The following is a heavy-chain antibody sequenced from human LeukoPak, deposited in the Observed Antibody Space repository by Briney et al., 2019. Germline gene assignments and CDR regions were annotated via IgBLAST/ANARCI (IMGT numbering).Heavy chain of an antibody. J-gene: IGHJ4*02. Sequence: GGSLRLSCAASGFTFSSYAMHWVRQAPGKGLEWVAVISYDGSNKYYADSVKGRFTISRDNSKNTLYLQMNSLRAEDTAVYYCARAPYYDSSGYFLWGQGTLVTVSS. CDR1: GFTFSSYA. CDR2: ISYDGSNK. CDR3: ARAPYYDSSGYFL. D-gene: IGHD3-22*01. V-gene: IGHV3-30*01.